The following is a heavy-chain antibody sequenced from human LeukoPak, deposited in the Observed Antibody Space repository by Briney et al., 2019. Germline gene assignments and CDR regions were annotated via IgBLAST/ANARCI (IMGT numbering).Heavy chain of an antibody. CDR1: GFTLNKYP. D-gene: IGHD7-27*01. CDR2: ISYDGSNK. J-gene: IGHJ4*02. V-gene: IGHV3-30*03. Sequence: GGSLGLSCSVSGFTLNKYPMNWVRQAPGKGLEWVAVISYDGSNKYYADSVKGRFTISRDNSKNTLYLQMNSLRAEDTAVYYCASLNWGFDYWGQGTLVTVSS. CDR3: ASLNWGFDY.